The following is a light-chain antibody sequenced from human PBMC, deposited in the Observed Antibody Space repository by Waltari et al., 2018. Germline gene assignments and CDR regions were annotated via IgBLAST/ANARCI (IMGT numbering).Light chain of an antibody. CDR2: EDN. J-gene: IGLJ2*01. Sequence: QSALTQPAPVSGSPGQSITISCTGTISDVGLYNLVSWYQQHPGKAPKLIIYEDNKRPSGVSDRLSGSKSGNTASLTISGLQAEDEADYYCCTYVGRTTFHVTFGGGTKLTVL. V-gene: IGLV2-23*02. CDR3: CTYVGRTTFHVT. CDR1: ISDVGLYNL.